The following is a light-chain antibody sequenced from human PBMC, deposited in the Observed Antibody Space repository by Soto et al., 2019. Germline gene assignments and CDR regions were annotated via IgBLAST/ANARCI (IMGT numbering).Light chain of an antibody. J-gene: IGLJ3*02. Sequence: QSVLTQPPSVSGAPGQRVTISCTGSSSNIGAGYDVHWYQQLLGTAPKLLIYGNSNRPSGVPDRFSGSKSGPSASLAITGLQAEDDADYYCQYSASRLSGWVFGGGTQLTVL. V-gene: IGLV1-40*01. CDR3: QYSASRLSGWV. CDR1: SSNIGAGYD. CDR2: GNS.